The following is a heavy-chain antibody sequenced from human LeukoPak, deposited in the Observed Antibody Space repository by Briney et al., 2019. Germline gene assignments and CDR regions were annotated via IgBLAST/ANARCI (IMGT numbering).Heavy chain of an antibody. CDR3: AKQRRDGYNYFDY. J-gene: IGHJ4*02. CDR2: IYYSGST. D-gene: IGHD5-24*01. Sequence: PSETLSLTCTVSGGSISSGDFYWSWIRQPPGKGLEWIGYIYYSGSTNYNPSLKSRVTISVDTSKNQFSLKLSSVTAADTAVYYCAKQRRDGYNYFDYWGQGTLVTVSS. CDR1: GGSISSGDFY. V-gene: IGHV4-30-4*01.